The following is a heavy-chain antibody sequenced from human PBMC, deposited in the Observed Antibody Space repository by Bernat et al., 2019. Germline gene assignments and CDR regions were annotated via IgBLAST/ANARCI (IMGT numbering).Heavy chain of an antibody. J-gene: IGHJ4*02. CDR1: GFTFSDYY. CDR3: ARDGWVHCSGSGSNFDY. D-gene: IGHD3-10*02. CDR2: LSSSSSYT. Sequence: QVQLVESGGGLVKPGGSLRLSCAASGFTFSDYYMSWIRQAPGKGLEWVSSLSSSSSYTNYADSVKGRFTISRDNAKNSLYLQMNSLRAEDTAVYYCARDGWVHCSGSGSNFDYWGQGTLVTVSS. V-gene: IGHV3-11*06.